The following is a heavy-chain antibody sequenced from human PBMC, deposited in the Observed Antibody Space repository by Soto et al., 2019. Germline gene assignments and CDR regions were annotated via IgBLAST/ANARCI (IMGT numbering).Heavy chain of an antibody. D-gene: IGHD6-6*01. V-gene: IGHV4-59*01. CDR3: ARDHVGSSYFDY. Sequence: TSETLSRTCTVSGASISSYYWSWVRQPPGKGLEWIGYIFYSETTNYNPSLKSRVSISLDTPKNHFSLKVSSVTAADTAVYFCARDHVGSSYFDYWGQGTLVTVSS. CDR2: IFYSETT. CDR1: GASISSYY. J-gene: IGHJ4*02.